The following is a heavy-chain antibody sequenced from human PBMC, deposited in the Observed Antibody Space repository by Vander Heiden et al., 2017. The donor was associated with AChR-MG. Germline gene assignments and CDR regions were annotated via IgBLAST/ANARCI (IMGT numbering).Heavy chain of an antibody. V-gene: IGHV3-74*01. CDR2: INADGTIT. CDR1: GFNFGYYW. J-gene: IGHJ4*02. Sequence: EVQLAESGGGLVQPGGSLRLSCAASGFNFGYYWMHWVRQAPGKGLVWVSCINADGTITTYADSVKGRFTISRDNGKNTLFLQMNSLRVEDTALYYCARSDYVWESYRDIDYWGQGTLVTVSS. CDR3: ARSDYVWESYRDIDY. D-gene: IGHD3-16*02.